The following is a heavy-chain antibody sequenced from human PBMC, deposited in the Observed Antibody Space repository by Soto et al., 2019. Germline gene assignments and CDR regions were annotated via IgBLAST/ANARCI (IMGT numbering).Heavy chain of an antibody. D-gene: IGHD3-3*01. CDR2: ISSSRSYI. V-gene: IGHV3-21*01. J-gene: IGHJ4*02. CDR1: GFIFSTYG. CDR3: ARAXAGTFDFLSVDPYGFDY. Sequence: GGSLRLSCSVSGFIFSTYGMNWVRQSPGKGLEWVSSISSSRSYIYYADSVRGRFTISRDNAKELLVRQMNSLRAEDTAVYYCARAXAGTFDFLSVDPYGFDYWGPGTQVTVSS.